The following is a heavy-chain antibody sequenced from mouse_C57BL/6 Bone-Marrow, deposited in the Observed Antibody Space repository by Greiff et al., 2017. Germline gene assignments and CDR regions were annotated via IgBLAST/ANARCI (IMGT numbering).Heavy chain of an antibody. V-gene: IGHV1-69*01. CDR3: AMGRLLYFDY. Sequence: QVQLQQPGAELVMPGASVKLSCKASGYTFTSYWMHWVKQRPGQGLEWIGEIDPSDSYTNYNQKFKGKSTLTVDKSSSTAYMQLSSLTSEDSAVYYCAMGRLLYFDYWGQGTTLTVSS. D-gene: IGHD1-1*01. CDR2: IDPSDSYT. J-gene: IGHJ2*01. CDR1: GYTFTSYW.